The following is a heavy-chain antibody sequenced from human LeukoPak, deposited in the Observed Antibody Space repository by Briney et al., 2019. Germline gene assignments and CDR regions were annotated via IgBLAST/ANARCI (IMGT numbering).Heavy chain of an antibody. Sequence: SETLSLTCTVSGGSISSSSYYWGWIRQPPGKGLEWIGSIYYSGSTYYNPSLKSRVIVSSDTSKNQFSLMLNSVTAADTAVYYCARHGSSSFDYWGQGTLVTVSS. CDR3: ARHGSSSFDY. CDR1: GGSISSSSYY. CDR2: IYYSGST. D-gene: IGHD6-13*01. J-gene: IGHJ4*02. V-gene: IGHV4-39*07.